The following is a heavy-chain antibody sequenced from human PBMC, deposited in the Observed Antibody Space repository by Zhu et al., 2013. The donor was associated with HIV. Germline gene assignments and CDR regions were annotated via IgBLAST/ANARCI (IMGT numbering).Heavy chain of an antibody. CDR3: ARDHNSGYYSYFDY. D-gene: IGHD3-22*01. J-gene: IGHJ4*02. V-gene: IGHV1-69*01. Sequence: QVQLVQSGAEVKKPGSSVKVSCKASGGTFSSYAISWVRQAPGQGLEWMGGIIPMFGTANYAQKFLGRVTITADESTSTAYMQLSSLRSEDTAVYYCARDHNSGYYSYFDYWGQGTLVTVSS. CDR1: GGTFSSYA. CDR2: IIPMFGTA.